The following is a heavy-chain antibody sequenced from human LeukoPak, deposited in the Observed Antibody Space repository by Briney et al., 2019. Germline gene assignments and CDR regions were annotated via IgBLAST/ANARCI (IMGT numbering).Heavy chain of an antibody. J-gene: IGHJ4*02. CDR1: GYPFRSYV. V-gene: IGHV1-3*01. CDR2: INPANGNT. Sequence: GASVTVSCTASGYPFRSYVIHWLRQAPGQNLEWIGWINPANGNTKYSRNFQGRVTITRDTSASVVYMELSSLTYEDTAVYFCARDGYDADGYLDYWGQGALVPVSS. CDR3: ARDGYDADGYLDY. D-gene: IGHD5-18*01.